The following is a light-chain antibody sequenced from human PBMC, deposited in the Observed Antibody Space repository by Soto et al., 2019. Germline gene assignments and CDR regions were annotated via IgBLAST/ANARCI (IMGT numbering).Light chain of an antibody. CDR1: SSNIGSNY. Sequence: QSVLTQPTSVSGTPGQRVTISCSGSSSNIGSNYVFWYQHLPGTAPKLLIYGNNKRPSGVPDRFSGSKSGTSASLAISGLRSEDEADYYCAAWDDSLSVLYVFGTGTKLTVL. CDR2: GNN. J-gene: IGLJ1*01. CDR3: AAWDDSLSVLYV. V-gene: IGLV1-47*01.